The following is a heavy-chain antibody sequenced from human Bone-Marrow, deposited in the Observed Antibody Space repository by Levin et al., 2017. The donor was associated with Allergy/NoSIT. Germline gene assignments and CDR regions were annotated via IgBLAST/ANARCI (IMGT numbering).Heavy chain of an antibody. Sequence: HGESLKISCKGSGYSFTNKWITWVRQKPGKGLEWMGRIDPSDSYINYSPPFQGHVTISADRSISTAYLQWRNLKASDTAMYYCARVGWNGYSAFDIWGQGTMVTVSS. V-gene: IGHV5-10-1*01. J-gene: IGHJ3*02. CDR1: GYSFTNKW. CDR2: IDPSDSYI. CDR3: ARVGWNGYSAFDI. D-gene: IGHD3-3*01.